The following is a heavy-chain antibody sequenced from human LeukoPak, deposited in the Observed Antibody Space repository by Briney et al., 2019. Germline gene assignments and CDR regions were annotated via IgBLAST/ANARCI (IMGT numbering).Heavy chain of an antibody. D-gene: IGHD6-13*01. V-gene: IGHV4-59*01. CDR2: IYYSGST. Sequence: SETLSLTCTVSGGSISSYYWSWIRQPPGKGLEWIGYIYYSGSTNYNPSLKSRVTISVDTSKNQFSLKLCSVTAADTAVYYCARQQLSQLYYFDYWGQGTLVTVSS. CDR3: ARQQLSQLYYFDY. CDR1: GGSISSYY. J-gene: IGHJ4*02.